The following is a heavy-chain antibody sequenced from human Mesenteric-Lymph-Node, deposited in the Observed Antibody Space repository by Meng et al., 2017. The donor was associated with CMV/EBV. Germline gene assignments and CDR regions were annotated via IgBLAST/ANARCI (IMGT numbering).Heavy chain of an antibody. V-gene: IGHV3-23*01. J-gene: IGHJ4*02. Sequence: GESLKISCAASGFTFSSYWMHWVRQAPGKGLVWVSAISGSGGSTYYADSVKGRFTISRDNSKNTLYLQMNSLRAEDTAVYYCAKGGGIVVVPAAPPLDYWGQGTLVTVSS. D-gene: IGHD2-2*01. CDR3: AKGGGIVVVPAAPPLDY. CDR1: GFTFSSYW. CDR2: ISGSGGST.